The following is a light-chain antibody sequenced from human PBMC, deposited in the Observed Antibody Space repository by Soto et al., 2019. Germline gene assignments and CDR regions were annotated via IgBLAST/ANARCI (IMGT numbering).Light chain of an antibody. CDR1: NIGSKS. J-gene: IGLJ1*01. V-gene: IGLV3-21*02. Sequence: SYELTQPPSVSVAPGQTARITCGGNNIGSKSVHWYQQKPGQAPVLVVYDDSDRPSGIPERFSGSNSGNTATLTISRVEAGDEGDDDGQVLDRSSGRRDGFGTGSKVTGL. CDR3: QVLDRSSGRRDG. CDR2: DDS.